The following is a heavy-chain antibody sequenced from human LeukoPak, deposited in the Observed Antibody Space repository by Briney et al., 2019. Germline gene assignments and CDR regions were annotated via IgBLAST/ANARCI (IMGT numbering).Heavy chain of an antibody. CDR2: INHSGST. Sequence: PSETLSLTCAVYGGSFSGYYWSWIRQPPGKGLEWIGEINHSGSTNYNPSLKSRVTISVDTSKNQFSLKLSSVTAADMAVYYCARGHYYYMDVWGKGTTVTVSS. CDR1: GGSFSGYY. V-gene: IGHV4-34*01. J-gene: IGHJ6*03. CDR3: ARGHYYYMDV.